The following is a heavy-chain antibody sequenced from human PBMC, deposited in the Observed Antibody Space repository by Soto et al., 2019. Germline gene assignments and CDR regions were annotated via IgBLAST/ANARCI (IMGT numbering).Heavy chain of an antibody. Sequence: QVQLVQSGAEVKKPGSSVRVSCKASGDTFTFYSINWVRQAPGLGLEWMGRINPILSMSNYAQRFQGRVTMPADKSTSTAYMELSSQRSEDTAMYYCASSYGSGYRAFDYWGQGALVTVSS. CDR3: ASSYGSGYRAFDY. CDR1: GDTFTFYS. V-gene: IGHV1-69*02. CDR2: INPILSMS. D-gene: IGHD3-10*01. J-gene: IGHJ4*02.